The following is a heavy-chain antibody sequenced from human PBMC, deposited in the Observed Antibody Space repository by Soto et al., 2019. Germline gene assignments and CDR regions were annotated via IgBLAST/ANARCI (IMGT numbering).Heavy chain of an antibody. D-gene: IGHD2-15*01. V-gene: IGHV1-69*01. CDR2: IIPIFGIA. CDR1: GGTFSSYS. J-gene: IGHJ4*02. Sequence: QVQLVQSGAEVKKPGSSVKVTCKASGGTFSSYSINWVRQAPGQGLEWMGEIIPIFGIANYAQKFQGRVKITADESTSAAYMARRSRRSEDTAVYYCARDGGCHCGVIDYWGQGTLVTVSS. CDR3: ARDGGCHCGVIDY.